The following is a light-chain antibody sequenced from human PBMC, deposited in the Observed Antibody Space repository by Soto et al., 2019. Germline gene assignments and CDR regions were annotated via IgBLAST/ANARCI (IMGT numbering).Light chain of an antibody. CDR2: DNN. Sequence: QSVLTQPPSVSAAPGQTVTISCSGSTSNIGNNFVSWYQQFPGTAPKLLIYDNNKRPSGIPDRFSGSKSGTSATLGITGLQTGDEADYYCGTWDSNHIVGRVFGGGTKLTVL. CDR3: GTWDSNHIVGRV. CDR1: TSNIGNNF. V-gene: IGLV1-51*01. J-gene: IGLJ3*02.